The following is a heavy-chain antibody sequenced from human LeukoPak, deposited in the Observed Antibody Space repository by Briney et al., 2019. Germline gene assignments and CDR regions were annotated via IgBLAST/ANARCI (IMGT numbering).Heavy chain of an antibody. V-gene: IGHV1-18*01. D-gene: IGHD6-6*01. J-gene: IGHJ4*02. CDR3: ASLKYSTPEWGY. Sequence: ASVKVSCKASGYTFTSYGISWVRQAPGQGLEWMGWISAYNGDTNYAQKFQGRVTMTRDTSISTAYMELSRLRSDDTAVYYCASLKYSTPEWGYWGQGTLVTVSS. CDR2: ISAYNGDT. CDR1: GYTFTSYG.